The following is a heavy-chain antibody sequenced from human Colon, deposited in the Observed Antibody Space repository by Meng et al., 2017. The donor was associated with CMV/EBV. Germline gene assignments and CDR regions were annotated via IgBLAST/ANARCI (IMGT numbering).Heavy chain of an antibody. CDR3: ARDWASGYDYYYYGMDV. V-gene: IGHV1-18*01. Sequence: SVKVSCKASGYTFTSYGISWVRQAPGQGLEWMGWISAYNGNTNYAQKLQGRVTMTTDTSTSTAYMELRSLRSDDTAVYYCARDWASGYDYYYYGMDVWGQGTTVTVSS. CDR1: GYTFTSYG. J-gene: IGHJ6*02. CDR2: ISAYNGNT. D-gene: IGHD5-12*01.